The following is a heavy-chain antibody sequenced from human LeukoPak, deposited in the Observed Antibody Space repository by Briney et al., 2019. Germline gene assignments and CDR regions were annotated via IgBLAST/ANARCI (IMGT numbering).Heavy chain of an antibody. CDR3: ARDEGRFLEWLGAFDI. J-gene: IGHJ3*02. Sequence: VASVKVSCKASGYTFTGYYMHWVRQAPGQGLEWMGWINPNSGGTNYAQKFQGRVTMTRDTSISTAYIELSRLRSDDTAVYYCARDEGRFLEWLGAFDIWGQGTMVTVSS. V-gene: IGHV1-2*02. CDR1: GYTFTGYY. CDR2: INPNSGGT. D-gene: IGHD3-3*01.